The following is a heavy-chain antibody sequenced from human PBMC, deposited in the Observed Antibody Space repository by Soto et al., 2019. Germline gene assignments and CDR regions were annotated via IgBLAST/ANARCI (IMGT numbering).Heavy chain of an antibody. CDR3: ASDSPPFDP. CDR1: GYTFSSYH. J-gene: IGHJ5*02. CDR2: ISAYNGNT. V-gene: IGHV1-18*01. Sequence: QVQLVQSGAEVKKPGASVKVSCKASGYTFSSYHISWVRQAPGQGLEWMGWISAYNGNTNYAQKLQGRVTMTTDTSTRTAYMELRRLSSDDTAVYYCASDSPPFDPWGQGTLVTVSS.